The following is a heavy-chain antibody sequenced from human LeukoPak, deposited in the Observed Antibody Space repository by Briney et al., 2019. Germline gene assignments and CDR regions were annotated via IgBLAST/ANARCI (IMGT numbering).Heavy chain of an antibody. CDR2: IGTAGDT. D-gene: IGHD3-3*01. Sequence: SGGSLRLSCAASGFTFSSYDMHWVRQATGKGLEWVSAIGTAGDTYYPGSVKGRFTISRENAKNSLYLQMNSLRAGDTAVYYCARDFWVGSSYWYFDLWGRGTLVTVSS. CDR3: ARDFWVGSSYWYFDL. V-gene: IGHV3-13*01. J-gene: IGHJ2*01. CDR1: GFTFSSYD.